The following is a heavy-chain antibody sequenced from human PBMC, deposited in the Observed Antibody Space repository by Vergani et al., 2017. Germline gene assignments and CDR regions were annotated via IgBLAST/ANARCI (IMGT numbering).Heavy chain of an antibody. V-gene: IGHV7-4-1*01. Sequence: QVQLVQSGAEVKKPPASVKVSCKASGYSFNNYAIHWVRQAPGQGLEWMGWINPTTGNPTYARAFTGRFVFSLDTSISTAYLQIGSLKAEDTAVDFCARAKRGRLAVGATDAWGQGTLLTVCS. J-gene: IGHJ5*02. CDR2: INPTTGNP. CDR3: ARAKRGRLAVGATDA. D-gene: IGHD6-19*01. CDR1: GYSFNNYA.